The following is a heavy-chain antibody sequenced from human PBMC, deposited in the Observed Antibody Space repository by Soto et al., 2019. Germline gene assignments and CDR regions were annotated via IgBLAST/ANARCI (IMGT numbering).Heavy chain of an antibody. V-gene: IGHV4-38-2*02. Sequence: TRSLTRTVSGYCISSGYHWAWIRQPPGKGLEWLGSVHYSGNTYYNPSLKSRRTISVDKSKNQFSLTLSSMTGAERAVYYCARQDRVVAEGRWFDPWGQGTLVTVSS. D-gene: IGHD2-15*01. CDR1: GYCISSGYH. CDR2: VHYSGNT. CDR3: ARQDRVVAEGRWFDP. J-gene: IGHJ5*02.